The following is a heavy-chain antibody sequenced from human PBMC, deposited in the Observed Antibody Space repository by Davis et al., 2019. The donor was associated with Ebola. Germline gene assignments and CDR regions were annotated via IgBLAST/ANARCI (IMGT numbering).Heavy chain of an antibody. D-gene: IGHD6-13*01. J-gene: IGHJ3*02. CDR2: VEHHGRT. CDR3: AREVIAAVDTDGFDI. CDR1: GGSISPYY. Sequence: PSETLSLTCTVSGGSISPYYWSWIRQPPGKGLDWIGYVEHHGRTESLPSFNSRVTISVDTSKNQFSLDLTSVTAADTAVYYCAREVIAAVDTDGFDIWGQGTMVTVSS. V-gene: IGHV4-59*12.